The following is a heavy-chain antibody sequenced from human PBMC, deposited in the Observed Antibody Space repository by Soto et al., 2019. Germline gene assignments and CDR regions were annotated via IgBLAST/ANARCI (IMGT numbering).Heavy chain of an antibody. CDR3: ARDGSGWYPGDY. D-gene: IGHD6-19*01. V-gene: IGHV3-33*01. J-gene: IGHJ4*02. Sequence: QVQLVESGGGVVQSGRSLRLSCATSGFTFSVFGIHWVRQAPGKGLEWVALLGSDGTTRYYADSVKGRLTISRDNSKNTVYLEINGLRDEDTAVYYCARDGSGWYPGDYWGQGTRVTVSS. CDR1: GFTFSVFG. CDR2: LGSDGTTR.